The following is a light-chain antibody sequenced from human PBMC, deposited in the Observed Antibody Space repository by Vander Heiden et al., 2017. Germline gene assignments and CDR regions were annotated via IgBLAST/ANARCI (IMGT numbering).Light chain of an antibody. V-gene: IGKV1-39*01. J-gene: IGKJ3*01. CDR2: SAS. CDR1: QSIDNF. CDR3: QQGYSIPFT. Sequence: DIQMTQSPSSLSASVGDTVTITCQASQSIDNFLNWYQHQPGKAPTLLISSASNLHGGVPSRFSGSGSGTDFTLTIASLQPEDFATYSCQQGYSIPFTFGPGTKVDAK.